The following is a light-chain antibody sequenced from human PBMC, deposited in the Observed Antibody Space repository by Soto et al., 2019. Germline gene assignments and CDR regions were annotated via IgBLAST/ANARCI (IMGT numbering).Light chain of an antibody. Sequence: QLVLTQPPSASGTPGQRVTISCSGSRSNIGSNTVNWYQQLPGTAPKLLIYSNNQRPSGVPDRFSGSKSGTSASLAISGLQSEDEADYYCAAWDDSLNGYVFGTGTKLTVL. CDR1: RSNIGSNT. J-gene: IGLJ1*01. CDR2: SNN. CDR3: AAWDDSLNGYV. V-gene: IGLV1-44*01.